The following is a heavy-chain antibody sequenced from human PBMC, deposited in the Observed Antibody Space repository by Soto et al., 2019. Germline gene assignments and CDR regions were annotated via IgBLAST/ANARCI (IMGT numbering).Heavy chain of an antibody. Sequence: PGGSLRLSCAASGFTFSSYGMHWVRQAPGKGLEWVAVIWYDGSNKYYADSVKGRFTISRDNSKNTLYLQMNSLRAEDTAVYYCAREDYYYDSSGYSYYLDYGGQGTLVTVSS. V-gene: IGHV3-33*08. CDR3: AREDYYYDSSGYSYYLDY. CDR1: GFTFSSYG. D-gene: IGHD3-22*01. CDR2: IWYDGSNK. J-gene: IGHJ4*02.